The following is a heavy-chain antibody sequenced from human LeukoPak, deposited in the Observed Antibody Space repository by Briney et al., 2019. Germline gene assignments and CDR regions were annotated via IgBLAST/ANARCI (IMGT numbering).Heavy chain of an antibody. Sequence: SVKVSCKASGGTFSSYAISWVRQAPGQGLEWIGGIIPIFGTANYAQKFQGRVTITADESTSTAYMELSSLRSEDTAVYYCARVWWRASSSGGGNWFDPWGQGTLVTVSS. V-gene: IGHV1-69*01. D-gene: IGHD6-6*01. CDR1: GGTFSSYA. CDR3: ARVWWRASSSGGGNWFDP. J-gene: IGHJ5*02. CDR2: IIPIFGTA.